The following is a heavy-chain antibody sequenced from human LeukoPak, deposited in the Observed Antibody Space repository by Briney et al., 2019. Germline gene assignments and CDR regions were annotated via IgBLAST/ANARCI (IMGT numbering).Heavy chain of an antibody. CDR1: GFTFSNYN. CDR2: ISSSGSSM. CDR3: AIGSGY. Sequence: GGSLRPSCAASGFTFSNYNMNWVRQAPGKGLEWVSSISSSGSSMYYADSVKGRFTISRDNAKNSLYLQMNSLRAEDTAVYYCAIGSGYWGQGTLVTVSS. D-gene: IGHD3-10*01. V-gene: IGHV3-21*01. J-gene: IGHJ4*02.